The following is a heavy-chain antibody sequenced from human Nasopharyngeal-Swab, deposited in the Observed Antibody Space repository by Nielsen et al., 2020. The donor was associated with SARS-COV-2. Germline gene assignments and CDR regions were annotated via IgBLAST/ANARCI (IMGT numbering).Heavy chain of an antibody. V-gene: IGHV4-61*08. Sequence: GSLRLSCTVSGGSISSGGYYWSWIRQPPGKGLEWIGYIYYSGSTNYNPSLKSRVTISVDTSKNQFSLKLSSVTAADTAVYYCARNLVGYYYDMVGAFDIWGQGTMVTVSS. D-gene: IGHD3-22*01. J-gene: IGHJ3*02. CDR3: ARNLVGYYYDMVGAFDI. CDR2: IYYSGST. CDR1: GGSISSGGYY.